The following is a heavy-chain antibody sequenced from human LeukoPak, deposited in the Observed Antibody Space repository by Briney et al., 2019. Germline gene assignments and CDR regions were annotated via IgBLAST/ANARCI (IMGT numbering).Heavy chain of an antibody. V-gene: IGHV3-21*01. CDR3: ARDPHNVAANWFDP. J-gene: IGHJ5*02. Sequence: GGSLRLSCAASGFTFSSYSMNWVRQAPGKGLEWVSSISDDGAYIYYADSVKGRFTISRDNANNSLYLQMNSLSPEDTAVYYCARDPHNVAANWFDPWGQGALVTVSS. CDR2: ISDDGAYI. D-gene: IGHD6-13*01. CDR1: GFTFSSYS.